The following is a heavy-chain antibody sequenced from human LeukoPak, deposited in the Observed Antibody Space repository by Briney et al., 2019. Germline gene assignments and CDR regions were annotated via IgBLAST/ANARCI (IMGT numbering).Heavy chain of an antibody. CDR3: ARGSGDYVWGSYRYYFDY. CDR2: IIPIFGTA. CDR1: GGTFSSYA. V-gene: IGHV1-69*05. Sequence: SVKVSCKASGGTFSSYAISWVRQAPGQGLEWMGGIIPIFGTANYAQKFQGRVTTTTDESTSTAYMELSSLRSEDTAVYYCARGSGDYVWGSYRYYFDYWGQGTLVTVSS. D-gene: IGHD3-16*02. J-gene: IGHJ4*02.